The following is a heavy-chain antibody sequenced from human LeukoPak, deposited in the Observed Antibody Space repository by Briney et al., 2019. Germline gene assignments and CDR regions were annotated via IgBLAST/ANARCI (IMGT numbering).Heavy chain of an antibody. CDR2: INHSGST. CDR3: ARAGGYSNYVSYYYYNYMDV. CDR1: GGSFSGYY. J-gene: IGHJ6*03. D-gene: IGHD4-11*01. Sequence: PSETLSLTCAVYGGSFSGYYWGWIRQPPRKGLGWIGEINHSGSTNYNPSLKSRVTISVDTSKNQFSLKLSSVTAADTAVYYCARAGGYSNYVSYYYYNYMDVWGKGTTVTVSS. V-gene: IGHV4-34*01.